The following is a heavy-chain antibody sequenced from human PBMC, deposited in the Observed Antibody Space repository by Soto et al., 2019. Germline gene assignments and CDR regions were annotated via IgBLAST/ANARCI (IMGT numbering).Heavy chain of an antibody. J-gene: IGHJ6*02. CDR3: ARGYYYGSGRNYGMDV. D-gene: IGHD3-10*01. CDR1: GYTFTSYA. CDR2: INAGNGNT. V-gene: IGHV1-3*01. Sequence: ASVKVSCKASGYTFTSYAMHWVRQAPGQRLEWMGWINAGNGNTKYSQKFQGRVTITRDTSASTAYMELSSLRSEDTAVYYCARGYYYGSGRNYGMDVWGQGTTVTVSS.